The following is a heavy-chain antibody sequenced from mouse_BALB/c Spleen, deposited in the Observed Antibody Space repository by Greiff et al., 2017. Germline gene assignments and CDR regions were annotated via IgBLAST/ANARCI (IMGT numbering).Heavy chain of an antibody. V-gene: IGHV3-6*02. CDR3: ARGRNYGNLYYAMDY. D-gene: IGHD2-1*01. CDR2: ISYDGSN. CDR1: GYSITSGYY. J-gene: IGHJ4*01. Sequence: EVQLQQSGPGLVKPSQSLSLTCSVTGYSITSGYYWNWIRQFPGNKLEWMGYISYDGSNNYNPSLKNRISITRDTSKNQFFLKLNSVTTEDTATYYCARGRNYGNLYYAMDYWGQGTSVTVSS.